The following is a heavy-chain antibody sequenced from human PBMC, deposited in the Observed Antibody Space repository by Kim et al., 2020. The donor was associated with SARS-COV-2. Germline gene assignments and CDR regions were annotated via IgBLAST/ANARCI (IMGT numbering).Heavy chain of an antibody. Sequence: SETLSLTCAVYGGSFSGYYWSWIRQPPGKGLEWIGEINHSGSTNYNPSLKSRVTISVDTSKNQFSLKLSSVTAADTAVYYCARGRRITMIVVVMGAFDIWGQGTMVTVSS. J-gene: IGHJ3*02. CDR1: GGSFSGYY. D-gene: IGHD3-22*01. CDR2: INHSGST. CDR3: ARGRRITMIVVVMGAFDI. V-gene: IGHV4-34*01.